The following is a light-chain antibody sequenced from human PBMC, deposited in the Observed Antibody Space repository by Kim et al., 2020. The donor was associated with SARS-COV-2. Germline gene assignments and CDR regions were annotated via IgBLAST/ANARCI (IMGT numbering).Light chain of an antibody. CDR3: QKYNSAPWT. V-gene: IGKV1-27*01. Sequence: AFVGDRVTFTCRASQDIAHSLAWPHQNPGKVPHVLFYAASTLQSGVPSRFSGSGSGTEFTLPIGCLQTEDVTSYYCQKYNSAPWTFGPGTKVDIK. CDR2: AAS. CDR1: QDIAHS. J-gene: IGKJ1*01.